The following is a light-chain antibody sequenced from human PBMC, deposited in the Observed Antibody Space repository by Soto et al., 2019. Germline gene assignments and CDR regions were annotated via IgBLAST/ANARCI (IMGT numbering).Light chain of an antibody. CDR1: SSDVGAYNY. Sequence: QSALTQPRSVSGSPGQSVAISCTGTSSDVGAYNYVSWYQQHPGKAPKVMIYDVNKRPSGVPDRFSGSKSDNTASLTISGLQAEDDADYYCCAYAGSYSLVFGGGTKLTVL. CDR3: CAYAGSYSLV. V-gene: IGLV2-11*01. J-gene: IGLJ2*01. CDR2: DVN.